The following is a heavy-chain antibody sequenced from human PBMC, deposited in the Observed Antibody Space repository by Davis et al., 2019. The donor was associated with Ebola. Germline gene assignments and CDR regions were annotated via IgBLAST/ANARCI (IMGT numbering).Heavy chain of an antibody. CDR1: GNSFSSHW. J-gene: IGHJ3*02. CDR3: ATLRRTITGMDDGFDI. CDR2: IFTGDSDT. Sequence: GESLEISCQDSGNSFSSHWIGWVRQMPGKGLEWMGIIFTGDSDTRYRPSFRGQVTISAHKSIKTAFLQWSSLKASDTAMYYCATLRRTITGMDDGFDIWGQGTMVTVSS. D-gene: IGHD1-20*01. V-gene: IGHV5-51*01.